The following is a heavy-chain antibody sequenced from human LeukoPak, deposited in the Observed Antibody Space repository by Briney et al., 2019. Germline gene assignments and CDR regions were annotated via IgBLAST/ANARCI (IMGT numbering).Heavy chain of an antibody. CDR3: AKDRAAAGTFDY. CDR1: GFTFSSYA. D-gene: IGHD6-13*01. J-gene: IGHJ4*02. V-gene: IGHV3-23*01. Sequence: GGSLRLSCAASGFTFSSYAMSWVRQAPGKGLEWVSAISGSGGSTYYADSVKGRFTISRDNSKNTLYLQMNSLRAEDTTVYYCAKDRAAAGTFDYWGQGTLVTVSS. CDR2: ISGSGGST.